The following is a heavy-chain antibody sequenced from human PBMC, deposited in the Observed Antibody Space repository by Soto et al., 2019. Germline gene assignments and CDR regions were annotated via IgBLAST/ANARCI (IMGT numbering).Heavy chain of an antibody. J-gene: IGHJ4*02. D-gene: IGHD2-21*02. CDR1: GFIFSNYA. V-gene: IGHV3-23*01. CDR2: TSFSGGRT. Sequence: GWSLRLSCASSGFIFSNYAMTWVRQGPGRGLEWVSTTSFSGGRTYYADSVKGRFTISRDNSNNTLFLQMSSLRAEDTAIYYCAKDSRAFCGGDCSKDYWGQGTLVTVSS. CDR3: AKDSRAFCGGDCSKDY.